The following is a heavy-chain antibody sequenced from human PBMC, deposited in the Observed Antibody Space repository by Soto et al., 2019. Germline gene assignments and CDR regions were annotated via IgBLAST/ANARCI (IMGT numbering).Heavy chain of an antibody. V-gene: IGHV4-31*03. CDR3: ARYYYDPLSVSFDI. J-gene: IGHJ3*02. D-gene: IGHD3-22*01. Sequence: QVQLQESGPGLVKPSQTLSLTCTVSGGSISSGGYYWSWIRQHPGKGLEWIGYIYYSGSTYYNPSFKTRVTISVDTSKNQFSLKLSSVTAADTAVYYCARYYYDPLSVSFDIWGQGTMVTVSS. CDR1: GGSISSGGYY. CDR2: IYYSGST.